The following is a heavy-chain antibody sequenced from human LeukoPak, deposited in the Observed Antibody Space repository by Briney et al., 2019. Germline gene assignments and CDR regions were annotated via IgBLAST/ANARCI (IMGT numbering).Heavy chain of an antibody. J-gene: IGHJ4*02. CDR1: GFTFSGYE. D-gene: IGHD3-3*01. CDR3: ARGRFGSC. Sequence: GGSLRLSCAASGFTFSGYEMNWVRQAPGKGLEWVSYVSGRGNSIYYADSVKGRFTISRDNAENSLYLQMDSLRAEDTAVYYCARGRFGSCWGQGTLVT. CDR2: VSGRGNSI. V-gene: IGHV3-48*03.